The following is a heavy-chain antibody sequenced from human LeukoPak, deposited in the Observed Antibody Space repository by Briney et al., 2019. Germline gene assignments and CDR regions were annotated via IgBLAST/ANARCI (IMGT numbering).Heavy chain of an antibody. CDR1: GGSISSGSYY. J-gene: IGHJ5*02. V-gene: IGHV4-61*02. CDR2: IYTSGST. D-gene: IGHD6-13*01. Sequence: PSQTLSLTCTVSGGSISSGSYYWSWIRQPAGKGLEWIGRIYTSGSTNYNPSLKSRVTISVDTSKNQFSLKLSYVTAADTAVYYCAAQQLVVSSWGQGTLVTVSS. CDR3: AAQQLVVSS.